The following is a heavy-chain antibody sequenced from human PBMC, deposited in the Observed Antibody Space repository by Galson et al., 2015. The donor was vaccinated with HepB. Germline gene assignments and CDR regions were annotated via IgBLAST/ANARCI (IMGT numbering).Heavy chain of an antibody. Sequence: SVKVSCKVSGYTLTELSMHWVRQAPGKGLEWMGGFDPEDGETIYAQKFQGRVTMTEDTSTDTAYMELSSLRSEDTAVYYCATVSGWYYYFDYWGQGTLVTVSS. J-gene: IGHJ4*02. CDR1: GYTLTELS. V-gene: IGHV1-24*01. CDR3: ATVSGWYYYFDY. D-gene: IGHD6-19*01. CDR2: FDPEDGET.